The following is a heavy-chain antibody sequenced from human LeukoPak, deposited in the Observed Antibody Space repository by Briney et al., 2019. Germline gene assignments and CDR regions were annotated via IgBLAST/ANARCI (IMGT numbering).Heavy chain of an antibody. CDR3: ARSYSGSYRTFDY. D-gene: IGHD1-26*01. J-gene: IGHJ4*02. CDR1: GGSFSGYY. V-gene: IGHV4-34*01. Sequence: SETLSLTCAVYGGSFSGYYWSWIRQPPGKGLEWIGSFYYSGSTYYNPSLLSRVTISVDTSKNQFSLRLSSVTAADTAVYYCARSYSGSYRTFDYWGQGALVTVSS. CDR2: FYYSGST.